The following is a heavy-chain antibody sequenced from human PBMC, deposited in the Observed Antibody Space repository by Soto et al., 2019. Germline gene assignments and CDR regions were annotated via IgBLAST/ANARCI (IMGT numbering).Heavy chain of an antibody. CDR3: AGEGGGYRFDY. D-gene: IGHD1-26*01. J-gene: IGHJ4*02. V-gene: IGHV4-59*01. CDR2: IYYSGST. Sequence: SETLSLTCTVSGGSISSYYWSWIRQPPGKGLEWIGYIYYSGSTNYNPSLKSRVTISVDTSKNQISLRLTSVTAADTAVYYCAGEGGGYRFDYWGQGTQVTVSS. CDR1: GGSISSYY.